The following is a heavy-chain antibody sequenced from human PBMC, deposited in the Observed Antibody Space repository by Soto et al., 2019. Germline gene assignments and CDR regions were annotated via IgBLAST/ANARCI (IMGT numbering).Heavy chain of an antibody. CDR2: ISSSGAGT. CDR1: GFTFSSNA. Sequence: EVQLLESGGGLVQPGGSLRLSCAASGFTFSSNALSWVRQAPGKGLEWVSAISSSGAGTYYADSVKGRFTISRDNSKNTLFLQMRSLRAEDTALYYCVKEMGCSTTLCNWDGFDMWGQGTRVNVSS. D-gene: IGHD2-2*01. J-gene: IGHJ3*02. CDR3: VKEMGCSTTLCNWDGFDM. V-gene: IGHV3-23*01.